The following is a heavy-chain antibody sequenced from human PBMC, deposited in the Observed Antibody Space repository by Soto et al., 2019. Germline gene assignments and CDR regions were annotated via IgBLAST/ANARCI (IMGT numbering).Heavy chain of an antibody. CDR2: IIPIFGTA. CDR3: ALHYGSGSNYYYYGMDV. D-gene: IGHD3-10*01. V-gene: IGHV1-69*12. CDR1: GGTFSSYA. J-gene: IGHJ6*02. Sequence: QVQLVQSGAEVKKPGSSVKVSCKASGGTFSSYAISWVRQAPGQGLEWMGGIIPIFGTADYAQKFQGRVTITANESTSTAYMELSSLRSEDTAVYYCALHYGSGSNYYYYGMDVWGQGTTVTVSS.